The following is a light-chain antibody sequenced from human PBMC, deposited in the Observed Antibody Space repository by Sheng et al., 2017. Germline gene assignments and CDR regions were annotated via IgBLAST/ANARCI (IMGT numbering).Light chain of an antibody. Sequence: QAVVTQEPSLTVSPGGTVTLSCASSTRAVTSGFLSNWFQQKPGQPPRSLIYNTTNKHSWTPARFSGSLLGDKPALTLSGVQPEDEADYYCLLHYGDTWVFGGGTKLTVL. CDR1: TRAVTSGFL. CDR3: LLHYGDTWV. CDR2: NTT. J-gene: IGLJ3*02. V-gene: IGLV7-43*01.